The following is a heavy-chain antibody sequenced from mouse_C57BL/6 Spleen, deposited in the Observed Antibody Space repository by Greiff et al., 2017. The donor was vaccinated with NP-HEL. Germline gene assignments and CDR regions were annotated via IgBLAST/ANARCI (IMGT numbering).Heavy chain of an antibody. CDR1: GYSITSGYY. V-gene: IGHV3-6*01. CDR3: ARVRYYFDY. J-gene: IGHJ2*01. Sequence: EVHLVESGPGLVKPSQSLSLTCSVTGYSITSGYYWNWIRQFPGNKLEWMGYISYDGSNNYNPSLKNRISITRDTSKNQFFLKLNSVTTEDTATYYCARVRYYFDYWGQGTTLTVSS. CDR2: ISYDGSN.